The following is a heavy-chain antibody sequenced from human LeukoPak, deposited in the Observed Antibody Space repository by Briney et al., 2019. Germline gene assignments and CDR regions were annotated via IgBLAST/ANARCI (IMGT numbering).Heavy chain of an antibody. CDR3: AILAYYDILTGPPY. J-gene: IGHJ4*02. V-gene: IGHV1-18*01. Sequence: ASVKVSCKASGYPFTSYGITWVRQAPGQGPEWMGWISAYTGNTNYAQKFQGRVSMTTGTSTTTAYMELRSLRSDDTAVYYCAILAYYDILTGPPYWGQGTLVTVSS. CDR2: ISAYTGNT. D-gene: IGHD3-9*01. CDR1: GYPFTSYG.